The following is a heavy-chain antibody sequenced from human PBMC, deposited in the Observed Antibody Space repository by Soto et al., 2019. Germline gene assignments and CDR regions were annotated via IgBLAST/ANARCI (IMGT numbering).Heavy chain of an antibody. CDR2: IDPSDSYT. D-gene: IGHD2-8*01. J-gene: IGHJ4*02. CDR3: ARPCTNGVCSDY. V-gene: IGHV5-10-1*01. Sequence: GESLKISCNGSGYSFTSYWISWVRQMPGKGLEWMGRIDPSDSYTNYSPSFQGHVTISADKSISTAYLQWSSLKASDTAMYYCARPCTNGVCSDYWGQGTLVTVSS. CDR1: GYSFTSYW.